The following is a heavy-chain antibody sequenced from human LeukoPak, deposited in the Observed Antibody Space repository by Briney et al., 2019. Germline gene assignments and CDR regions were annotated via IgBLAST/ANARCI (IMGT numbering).Heavy chain of an antibody. CDR1: GGXISSNSYF. CDR2: IYYSGST. D-gene: IGHD6-6*01. V-gene: IGHV4-39*01. CDR3: ASFYSRSSGSWFDP. J-gene: IGHJ5*02. Sequence: SETLSLTCTVSGGXISSNSYFWGWIRQPPGKGLEWSGNIYYSGSTYYNPSLKSRVTISVDTSKNQFSLKLSSVTAADTAVYYCASFYSRSSGSWFDPWGQGTLVTVSS.